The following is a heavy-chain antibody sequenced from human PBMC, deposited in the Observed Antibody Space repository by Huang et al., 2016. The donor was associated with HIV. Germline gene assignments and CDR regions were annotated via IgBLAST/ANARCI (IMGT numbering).Heavy chain of an antibody. V-gene: IGHV1-18*01. Sequence: QVQLVQSGAEVKKPGASVKVSCKASGYTFSSFGISWVRQAPGQGLEWGGWISVYNGNTKFAQKCQGRRTMTTDTSTSTAYMELRSLRSDDTAVYYCARGGGIQLWLLGYYYMDVWGNGTTVTVSS. CDR1: GYTFSSFG. CDR2: ISVYNGNT. D-gene: IGHD5-18*01. CDR3: ARGGGIQLWLLGYYYMDV. J-gene: IGHJ6*03.